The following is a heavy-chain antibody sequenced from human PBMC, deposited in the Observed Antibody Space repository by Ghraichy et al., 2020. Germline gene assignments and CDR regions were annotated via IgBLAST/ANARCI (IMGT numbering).Heavy chain of an antibody. CDR2: IRSRSNNYAT. CDR3: TTHASSWELDY. V-gene: IGHV3-73*01. D-gene: IGHD1-26*01. Sequence: LTCAASGLTFSGSTMHWVRQASGKGLEWVGHIRSRSNNYATTYAASVKGRFTISRDDLENTAYLHMNSLKTEDTAVYYCTTHASSWELDYWGQGVLVTVSS. J-gene: IGHJ4*02. CDR1: GLTFSGST.